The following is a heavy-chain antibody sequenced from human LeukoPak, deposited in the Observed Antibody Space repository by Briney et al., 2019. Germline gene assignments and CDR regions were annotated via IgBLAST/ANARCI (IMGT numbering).Heavy chain of an antibody. Sequence: GESLQISCKGSGYSFTTYWIGWVRQMPGKGLEWMGIIYPGDSDTRYSPSFQGQVTISADKSINTAYLQWSSLKASDTAMYYCARRSDYNFGLFDYWGQGALVTVSS. CDR1: GYSFTTYW. J-gene: IGHJ4*02. CDR2: IYPGDSDT. D-gene: IGHD4-11*01. V-gene: IGHV5-51*01. CDR3: ARRSDYNFGLFDY.